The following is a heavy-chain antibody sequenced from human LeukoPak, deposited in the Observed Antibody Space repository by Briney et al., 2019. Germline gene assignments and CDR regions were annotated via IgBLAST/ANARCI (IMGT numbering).Heavy chain of an antibody. Sequence: PGGSLRLSCAASGFTFSSYSMNWVRQAPGKGLEWVSYISSSSSTIYYADSVKGRFTISRDNSKNTLYLQMNSLRAEDTAVYYCAKRYTPPLDAFDIWGQGTMVTVSS. J-gene: IGHJ3*02. CDR3: AKRYTPPLDAFDI. CDR2: ISSSSSTI. CDR1: GFTFSSYS. D-gene: IGHD2-2*02. V-gene: IGHV3-48*01.